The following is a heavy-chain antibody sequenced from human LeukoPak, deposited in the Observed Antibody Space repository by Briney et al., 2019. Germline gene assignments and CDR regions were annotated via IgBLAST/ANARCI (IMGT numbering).Heavy chain of an antibody. J-gene: IGHJ4*02. CDR1: GFIFSSYS. V-gene: IGHV3-48*01. D-gene: IGHD2-15*01. Sequence: GGSLRLSCAASGFIFSSYSMNWVRQAPGKGLEWVSFISSSSSTIYYADSVKGRFTISRDNAKNSLYLQMNSLRADDTAVYYCTRVHGGYPFDSWGQGTLVTVSS. CDR2: ISSSSSTI. CDR3: TRVHGGYPFDS.